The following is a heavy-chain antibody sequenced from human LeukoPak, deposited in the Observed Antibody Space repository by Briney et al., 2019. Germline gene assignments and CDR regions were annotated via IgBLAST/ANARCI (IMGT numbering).Heavy chain of an antibody. V-gene: IGHV1-2*02. CDR2: INPNSGGT. J-gene: IGHJ3*02. CDR3: ARVGSTLRSRGAFDI. D-gene: IGHD1-26*01. CDR1: GYTFTGYY. Sequence: ASVKVSCKASGYTFTGYYTHWVRQAPGQGLEWMGWINPNSGGTNYAQKFQGRVTMTRDTSISTAYMELSRLRSDDTAVYYCARVGSTLRSRGAFDIWGQGTMVTVSS.